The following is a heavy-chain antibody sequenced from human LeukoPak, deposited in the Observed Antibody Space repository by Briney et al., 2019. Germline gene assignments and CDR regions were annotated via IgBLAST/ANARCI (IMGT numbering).Heavy chain of an antibody. V-gene: IGHV3-30-3*01. CDR3: AGNVESAYYDFGDGMDV. Sequence: TGGSLRLSCTASGFTFSSYSLYWVRQAPGKGLECVAVISYHESNKYYADSVKGRFTISRDNSKDTLFLQMNSLRAEDTAVYYCAGNVESAYYDFGDGMDVWGQGTTVTVSS. J-gene: IGHJ6*02. CDR1: GFTFSSYS. CDR2: ISYHESNK. D-gene: IGHD3-3*01.